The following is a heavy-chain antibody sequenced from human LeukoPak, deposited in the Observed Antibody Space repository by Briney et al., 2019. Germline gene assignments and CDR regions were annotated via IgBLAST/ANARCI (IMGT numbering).Heavy chain of an antibody. CDR1: GFIFNSHW. CDR3: ARVRTEWYIDL. D-gene: IGHD2-8*02. Sequence: GGSLRLSCAGSGFIFNSHWMTWVRQAPGMGLEWVGNIRQDGDEKLYADSVRGRFTISRHNAKNSLYLHLNSLRAEDTAMCCARVRTEWYIDLWGRGTLVTVSP. V-gene: IGHV3-7*01. CDR2: IRQDGDEK. J-gene: IGHJ2*01.